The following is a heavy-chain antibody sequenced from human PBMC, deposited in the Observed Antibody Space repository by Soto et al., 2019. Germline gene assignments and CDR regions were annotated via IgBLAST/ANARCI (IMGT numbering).Heavy chain of an antibody. CDR1: GYTFTGYY. D-gene: IGHD5-18*01. V-gene: IGHV1-2*04. Sequence: ASVKVSCKASGYTFTGYYMHWVRQAPGQGLEWMGWINPNSGGTNYAQKFQGWVTMTRDTSISTAYMELSSLRSEDTAVYYCARDAAMVTDGMDVWGQGTTVTVSS. CDR2: INPNSGGT. J-gene: IGHJ6*02. CDR3: ARDAAMVTDGMDV.